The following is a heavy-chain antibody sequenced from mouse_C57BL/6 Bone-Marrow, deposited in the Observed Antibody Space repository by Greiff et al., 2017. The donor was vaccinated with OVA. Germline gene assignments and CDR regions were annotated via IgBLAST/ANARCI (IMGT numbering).Heavy chain of an antibody. V-gene: IGHV1-82*01. CDR3: ALLYFEY. CDR2: IYPGDGDT. Sequence: QVQLQQSGPELVKPGASVKISCTASGFGFNSYWMNWVKQRPGKGLEWIGRIYPGDGDTNYNWKFKGKATLTADKSSNTADMQLSSLTSEDSAVYLCALLYFEYWGQGNTLTVSS. CDR1: GFGFNSYW. J-gene: IGHJ2*01.